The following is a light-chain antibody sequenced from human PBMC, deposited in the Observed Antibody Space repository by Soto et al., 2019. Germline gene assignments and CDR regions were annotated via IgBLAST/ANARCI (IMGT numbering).Light chain of an antibody. J-gene: IGKJ5*01. CDR3: QQRNVWPPIT. V-gene: IGKV3-11*01. Sequence: DIVMTQSPATLSVSPGERATLSCRASQSVSIKLAWYQQKTGQAPRLLIYDTSTRTTGIPDRFSGSGSGTDFTLTINSLEPEDFAVYYCQQRNVWPPITFGQGTRLEIK. CDR2: DTS. CDR1: QSVSIK.